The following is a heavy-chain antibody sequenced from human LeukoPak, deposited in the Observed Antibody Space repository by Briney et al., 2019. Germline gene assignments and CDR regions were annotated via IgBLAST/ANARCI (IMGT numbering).Heavy chain of an antibody. D-gene: IGHD6-13*01. CDR2: ISSSSYI. V-gene: IGHV3-21*01. J-gene: IGHJ6*02. CDR3: ARSGSSMYYYYYGMDV. CDR1: GFTFSSYS. Sequence: GGSLRLSCAASGFTFSSYSMNWVRQAPGKGLEWVSSISSSSYIYYADSVKGRFTISRDNAKNSLYLQMNSLRAEDTAVYYCARSGSSMYYYYYGMDVWGQGTTVTVSS.